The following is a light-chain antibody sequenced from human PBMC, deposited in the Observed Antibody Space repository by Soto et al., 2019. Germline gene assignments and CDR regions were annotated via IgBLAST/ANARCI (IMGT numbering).Light chain of an antibody. V-gene: IGKV3-15*01. CDR3: QEYNTSPWT. CDR2: GAS. J-gene: IGKJ1*01. CDR1: QSLNSN. Sequence: ETVITQSPATLSESPGESATHSCRASQSLNSNLAWYQQTIGQAPRVLIYGASTRATGIPARFRGSGSGTEFTLAISSLQSEDFEVYYCQEYNTSPWTFGQGTKVDIK.